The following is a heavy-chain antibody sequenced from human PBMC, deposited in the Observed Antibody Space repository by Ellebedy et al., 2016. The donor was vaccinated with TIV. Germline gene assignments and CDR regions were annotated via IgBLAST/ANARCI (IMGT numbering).Heavy chain of an antibody. CDR2: INSDGTSL. Sequence: GGSLRLXCVASGFTFRSHGIYWVRQAPGKGLVWVSRINSDGTSLSYADSVQGRFTISRDNAKNTVYLQMNSLRAEDTAVYYCARAVWNYYDSSGSGYWGQGTLVTVSS. CDR1: GFTFRSHG. CDR3: ARAVWNYYDSSGSGY. V-gene: IGHV3-74*01. D-gene: IGHD3-22*01. J-gene: IGHJ4*02.